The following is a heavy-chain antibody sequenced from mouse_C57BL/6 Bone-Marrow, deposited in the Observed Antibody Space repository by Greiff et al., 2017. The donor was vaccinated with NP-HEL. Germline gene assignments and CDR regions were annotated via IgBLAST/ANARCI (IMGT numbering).Heavy chain of an antibody. V-gene: IGHV5-4*03. CDR1: GFTFSSYA. J-gene: IGHJ4*01. D-gene: IGHD2-12*01. CDR3: ARRNYSHSDY. Sequence: EVQLVESGGGLVKPGGSLKLSCAASGFTFSSYAMSWVRQTPEKRLEWVATISDGGSYTYYPDNVKGRFTISRDNAKNNLYLQMSHLKSEDTAMYYCARRNYSHSDYWGQGTSVTVSS. CDR2: ISDGGSYT.